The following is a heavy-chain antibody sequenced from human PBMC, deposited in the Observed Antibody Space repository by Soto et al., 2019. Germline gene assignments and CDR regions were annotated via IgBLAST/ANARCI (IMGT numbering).Heavy chain of an antibody. J-gene: IGHJ6*02. CDR1: GFTFSGYW. Sequence: EVQLVESGGGLVQPGGSLRLSCAASGFTFSGYWMSWVRQAPGKGLEWVANIKQDGSEKYYVDSVKGRFTISRDNAKSSLHLQMNSLRAEDTAVYYCARRPKFLVNYYYYYGMDVWGQGTTVTVSS. CDR2: IKQDGSEK. D-gene: IGHD1-26*01. V-gene: IGHV3-7*05. CDR3: ARRPKFLVNYYYYYGMDV.